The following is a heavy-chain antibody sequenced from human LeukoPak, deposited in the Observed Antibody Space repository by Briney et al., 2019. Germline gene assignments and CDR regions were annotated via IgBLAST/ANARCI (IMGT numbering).Heavy chain of an antibody. V-gene: IGHV1-18*01. CDR2: ISAYNGNT. D-gene: IGHD1-26*01. CDR1: GYTFTSYG. Sequence: GASVKVSCKASGYTFTSYGISWVRQAPGQGLEWMGWISAYNGNTNYAQKLQGRVTMTADTSTSTAYMELRSLRSDDTAVYYCARDRSIVGASDFDYWGQGTLVTVSS. CDR3: ARDRSIVGASDFDY. J-gene: IGHJ4*02.